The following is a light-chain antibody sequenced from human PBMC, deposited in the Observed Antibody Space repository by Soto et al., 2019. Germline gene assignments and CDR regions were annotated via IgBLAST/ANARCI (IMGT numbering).Light chain of an antibody. J-gene: IGKJ5*01. V-gene: IGKV3-15*01. CDR3: QQYNNLIT. CDR2: GAS. CDR1: QSVSSN. Sequence: IVRAPSRETVSVSPGARATLSFRASQSVSSNLAWYQQKPGQAPRLLIYGASTRATGIPARFSGSESGTEFTLTISGLPSEDFAVYYCQQYNNLITGGQGTRLEIK.